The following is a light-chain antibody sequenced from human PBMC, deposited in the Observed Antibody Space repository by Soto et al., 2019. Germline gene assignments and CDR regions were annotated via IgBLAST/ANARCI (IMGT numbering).Light chain of an antibody. Sequence: EIVLTQSPGTLSLSPGERATLSCRASQSISSSYLAWYQQKPGQAPRLLIYGASSRATGIPDRFSGSGSVTDFTLTISRLEPADFAVYYCQQYGSSPLTFGGGTKVDIK. CDR1: QSISSSY. J-gene: IGKJ4*01. V-gene: IGKV3-20*01. CDR3: QQYGSSPLT. CDR2: GAS.